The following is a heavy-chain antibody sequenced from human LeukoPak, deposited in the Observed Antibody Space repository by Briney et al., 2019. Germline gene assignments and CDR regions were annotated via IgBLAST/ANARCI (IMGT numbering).Heavy chain of an antibody. CDR2: ISSSGSAI. J-gene: IGHJ6*02. Sequence: GGSLRLSCAASGFTFSSYEMNWVRQAPGKGLVWVSYISSSGSAIYYADAVKGRFTISRDNAKNSLYLQMNSLRAEDTAVYYCARSVVVPGNYYYYGMDGWGQGTTVTVSS. V-gene: IGHV3-48*03. CDR1: GFTFSSYE. CDR3: ARSVVVPGNYYYYGMDG. D-gene: IGHD2-2*01.